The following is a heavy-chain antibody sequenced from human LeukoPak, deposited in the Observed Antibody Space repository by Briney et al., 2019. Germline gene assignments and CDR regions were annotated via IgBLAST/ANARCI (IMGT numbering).Heavy chain of an antibody. D-gene: IGHD1-1*01. CDR2: ISAYNGNT. V-gene: IGHV1-18*01. Sequence: ASVKVSCKASGGTFSSYAISWVRQAPGQGLEWMGWISAYNGNTNYAQKLQGRVTMTTDTSTSTAYMELRSLRSDDTAVYYCARDLVGPGTPWARAPNWEVIDYWGQGTLVTVSS. CDR3: ARDLVGPGTPWARAPNWEVIDY. J-gene: IGHJ4*02. CDR1: GGTFSSYA.